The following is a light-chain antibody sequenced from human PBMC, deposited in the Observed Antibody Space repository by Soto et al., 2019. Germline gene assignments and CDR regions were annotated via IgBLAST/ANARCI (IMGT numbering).Light chain of an antibody. J-gene: IGKJ3*01. CDR3: HQYDNAPFT. V-gene: IGKV3-20*01. CDR1: QSLSSNY. Sequence: EIVLTQSPGTLSLSPGERATLSCRASQSLSSNYLAWYQQRPGQSPRLLVYGASSRATGIPDRFSGSGFGTDFALTISGLEPEDSAVYYCHQYDNAPFTFGPGTRVGIK. CDR2: GAS.